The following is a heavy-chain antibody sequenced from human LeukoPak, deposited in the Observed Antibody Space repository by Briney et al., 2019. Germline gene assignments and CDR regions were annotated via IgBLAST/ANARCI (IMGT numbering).Heavy chain of an antibody. J-gene: IGHJ4*02. CDR2: INPSGGST. D-gene: IGHD3-3*01. CDR3: ARDRGFLEWFLGY. CDR1: GYTFISYY. V-gene: IGHV1-46*01. Sequence: ASVKVSCKASGYTFISYYIQWVRQAPGQGLEWMGIINPSGGSTSYAQKFQGRVTMTRDTSTSTVYMELSSLRSEDTAVYYCARDRGFLEWFLGYWGQGTVVTVSS.